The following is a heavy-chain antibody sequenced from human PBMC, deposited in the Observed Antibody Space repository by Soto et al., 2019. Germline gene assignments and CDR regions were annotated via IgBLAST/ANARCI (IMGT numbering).Heavy chain of an antibody. V-gene: IGHV4-59*01. CDR2: IFYSGSS. D-gene: IGHD5-18*01. Sequence: PSETLSLTCTVSGGSIRSYYWTWILQPPGKGLEWLGYIFYSGSSFYNPPLKRRVSISIRTTKSQFSLQLTSVTAADTAVYYCARGAADTAMVDSWGQGTLVTVSS. CDR1: GGSIRSYY. CDR3: ARGAADTAMVDS. J-gene: IGHJ4*02.